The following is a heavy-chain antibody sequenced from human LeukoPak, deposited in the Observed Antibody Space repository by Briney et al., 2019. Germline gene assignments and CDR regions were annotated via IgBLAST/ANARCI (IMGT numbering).Heavy chain of an antibody. CDR3: ATLIAAAGTVVLAFDI. J-gene: IGHJ3*02. V-gene: IGHV4-4*09. D-gene: IGHD6-13*01. Sequence: SQTLSPTCTAPSGSISSYYLGWIRQPPGEGLHSMGYLYTSGSTRYNSPLTRRVPISVDTSKNQFSLRLSSVTAADTAVYYCATLIAAAGTVVLAFDIWGQGTMVTVSS. CDR1: SGSISSYY. CDR2: LYTSGST.